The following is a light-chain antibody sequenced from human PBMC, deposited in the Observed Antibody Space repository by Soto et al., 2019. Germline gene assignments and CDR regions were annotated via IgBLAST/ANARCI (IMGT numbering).Light chain of an antibody. J-gene: IGLJ1*01. CDR2: EVS. V-gene: IGLV2-14*01. Sequence: QYGLTQSASVSGSPGQSITISCTVTTSDVGGYNYVSWYQQHPGKVPKLLIHEVSNRPSGVSNRFSGSKSGNTASLTISGLQAEDEADYYCLSKTSSISYVFGNGTKVTVL. CDR1: TSDVGGYNY. CDR3: LSKTSSISYV.